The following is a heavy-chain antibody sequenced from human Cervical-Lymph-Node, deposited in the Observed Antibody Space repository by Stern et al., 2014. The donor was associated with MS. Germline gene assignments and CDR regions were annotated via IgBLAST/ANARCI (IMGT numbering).Heavy chain of an antibody. CDR1: GFNVTNAW. Sequence: EVHLVESGGGLVKPGGSLRLSCTASGFNVTNAWMSWVRQAAGKGLEWVGRIKSESDGGTTDFAAPVIGRFTISRDESEDKLYLQMNSLKTEDTAIYYCTNSFDYWGQGTLVTVSS. CDR2: IKSESDGGTT. CDR3: TNSFDY. V-gene: IGHV3-15*01. J-gene: IGHJ4*02.